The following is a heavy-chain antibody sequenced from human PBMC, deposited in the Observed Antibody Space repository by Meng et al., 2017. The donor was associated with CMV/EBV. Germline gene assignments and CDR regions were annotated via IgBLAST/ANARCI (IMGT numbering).Heavy chain of an antibody. CDR1: GYTFTSYG. CDR3: ARRIVVVPAAYLGY. D-gene: IGHD2-2*01. CDR2: ISAYNGNT. Sequence: KASGYTFTSYGISWVRQAPGQGLEWMGWISAYNGNTNYAQKLQGRVTMTTDTSTSTAYMELSRLRSDDTAAYYCARRIVVVPAAYLGYWGQGTLVTVSS. V-gene: IGHV1-18*01. J-gene: IGHJ4*02.